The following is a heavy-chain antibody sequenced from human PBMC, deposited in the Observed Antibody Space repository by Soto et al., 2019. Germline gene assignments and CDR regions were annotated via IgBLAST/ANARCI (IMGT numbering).Heavy chain of an antibody. D-gene: IGHD4-17*01. Sequence: QVQLVQSGAEVKKPGSSVRVSCKASGGTLSNYGISWVRQAPGQGLEWLGGSIPVFGTANYAQKFQGRVTITADEYKSTVYMDVTSLTSEDTAVYYCSRGDETKIVVTTYYAMDVWGQGTTVSVSS. CDR3: SRGDETKIVVTTYYAMDV. CDR1: GGTLSNYG. J-gene: IGHJ6*02. CDR2: SIPVFGTA. V-gene: IGHV1-69*12.